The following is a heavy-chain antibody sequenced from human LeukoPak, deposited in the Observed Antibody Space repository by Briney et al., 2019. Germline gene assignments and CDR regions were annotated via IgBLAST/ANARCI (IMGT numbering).Heavy chain of an antibody. D-gene: IGHD3-3*01. V-gene: IGHV3-23*01. CDR2: ITASGGTT. J-gene: IGHJ4*02. CDR3: AKGKILGAK. CDR1: GFTFSSFA. Sequence: QSGGSLRLSCAASGFTFSSFAMSWVRQAPGKGLECVSTITASGGTTYYADSVEGRFTISRDNSKNTLYLQMNILRAEGTPGDYFAKGKILGAKWGQGTMVTGSS.